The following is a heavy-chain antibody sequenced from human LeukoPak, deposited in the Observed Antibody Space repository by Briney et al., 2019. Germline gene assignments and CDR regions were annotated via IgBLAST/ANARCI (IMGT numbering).Heavy chain of an antibody. D-gene: IGHD3-22*01. CDR2: ISGSGGST. CDR1: GGTFSSYA. Sequence: GGSLRLSCAASGGTFSSYAMSWGRQAPRGRGEWGLAISGSGGSTYYTDSVKGRFTISRDNSKNTLYLQMSSVRAEDTAVYYCAKDTNGYYYDSSGYRFDYWGQGTPVTVSS. CDR3: AKDTNGYYYDSSGYRFDY. J-gene: IGHJ4*02. V-gene: IGHV3-23*01.